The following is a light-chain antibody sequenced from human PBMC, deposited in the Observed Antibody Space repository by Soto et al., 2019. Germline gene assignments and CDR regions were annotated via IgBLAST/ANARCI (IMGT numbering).Light chain of an antibody. CDR2: GAS. J-gene: IGKJ4*01. CDR3: QQYCTSPLG. V-gene: IGKV3-20*01. CDR1: QSISSTY. Sequence: EIVLTQSPGTLSLSPGERATLSCRASQSISSTYLAWYQQKPGQAPRLLIYGASSWATGIPDRFSGSGSGTDFTLTISRLEPEDFAVYYCQQYCTSPLGFGGGTKVEIK.